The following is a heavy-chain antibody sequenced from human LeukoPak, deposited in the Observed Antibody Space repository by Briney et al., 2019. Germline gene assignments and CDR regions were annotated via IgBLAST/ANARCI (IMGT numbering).Heavy chain of an antibody. V-gene: IGHV3-30*03. J-gene: IGHJ6*04. CDR3: ATLEGYCSGGSCSRPYYYYGMDV. CDR2: ISYDGSNK. CDR1: GFTFSSYG. D-gene: IGHD2-15*01. Sequence: GGSLRLSCAASGFTFSSYGMHWVRQAPGKGLEWVAVISYDGSNKYYADSVKGRFTISRDNSKNTLYLQMNSLRAEDTAVYYRATLEGYCSGGSCSRPYYYYGMDVWGKGTTVTVSS.